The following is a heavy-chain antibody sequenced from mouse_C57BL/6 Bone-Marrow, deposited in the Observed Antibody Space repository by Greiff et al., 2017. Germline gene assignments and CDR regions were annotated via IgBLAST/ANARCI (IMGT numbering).Heavy chain of an antibody. V-gene: IGHV1-81*01. J-gene: IGHJ4*01. Sequence: VQLQESGAELARPGASVKLSCKASGYTFTSYGISWVKQRTGQGLEWIGEIYPRSGNTYYNEKFKGKATLTADKTSSTAYIELRSLTSEDSAFYFCARYPLYAMDYWGQGTSVTVSA. CDR3: ARYPLYAMDY. CDR1: GYTFTSYG. CDR2: IYPRSGNT.